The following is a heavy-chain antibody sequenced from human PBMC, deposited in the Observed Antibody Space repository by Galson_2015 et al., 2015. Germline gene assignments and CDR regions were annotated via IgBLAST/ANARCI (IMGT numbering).Heavy chain of an antibody. V-gene: IGHV3-21*01. CDR3: VRVHALCNGWSGLGSAFDI. CDR2: ISASNNHI. CDR1: GFTFSSYS. Sequence: SLRLSCAASGFTFSSYSMNWVRQAPGKGLEWVSSISASNNHIYYTDSVKGRFTISRDNAKDSLYLQMNSLRVEDTAVYYCVRVHALCNGWSGLGSAFDIWGQGTVVTVSS. J-gene: IGHJ3*02. D-gene: IGHD3-3*01.